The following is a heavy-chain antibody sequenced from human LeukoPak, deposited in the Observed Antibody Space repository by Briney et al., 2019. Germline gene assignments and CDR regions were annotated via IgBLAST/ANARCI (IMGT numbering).Heavy chain of an antibody. CDR1: VFTFSRYA. J-gene: IGHJ4*02. CDR3: AKGIRGYSTYYYFDN. Sequence: GGSLRLSCAASVFTFSRYAMSWVRQAPGEGLGWVSAISRGGGMTDYADSVKGRFTISRGNYKNTLYLQMNSLRAEDTAVYYCAKGIRGYSTYYYFDNWGQGTLVTVSS. V-gene: IGHV3-23*01. CDR2: ISRGGGMT. D-gene: IGHD5-18*01.